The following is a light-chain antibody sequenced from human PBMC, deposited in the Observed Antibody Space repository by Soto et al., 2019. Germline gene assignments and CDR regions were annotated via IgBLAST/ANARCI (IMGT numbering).Light chain of an antibody. J-gene: IGKJ1*01. Sequence: DIQMTQSPSTLSASAVDRFIIAFRASQSISDWLAWYQQKPGKVPQLLIYGASRLESGVPSRFSGRGSGTEFTLTIGGLQPDDFATYYCQHYNAFPWPFGQGTKVDIK. CDR3: QHYNAFPWP. CDR2: GAS. CDR1: QSISDW. V-gene: IGKV1-5*01.